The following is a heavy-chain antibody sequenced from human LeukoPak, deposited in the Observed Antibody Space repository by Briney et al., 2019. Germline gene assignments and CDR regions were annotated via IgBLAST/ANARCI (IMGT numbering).Heavy chain of an antibody. CDR1: GGSISSSSYY. V-gene: IGHV4-39*01. J-gene: IGHJ2*01. D-gene: IGHD3-16*01. CDR2: IYYSGST. CDR3: ARVPAYIYWYFDL. Sequence: SETLSLTCTVSGGSISSSSYYWGWIRQPPGKGLEWMGSIYYSGSTYYNPSLKSRVTISVDTSKNQFSLKLSSVTAADTAVYYCARVPAYIYWYFDLWGRGTLVTVSS.